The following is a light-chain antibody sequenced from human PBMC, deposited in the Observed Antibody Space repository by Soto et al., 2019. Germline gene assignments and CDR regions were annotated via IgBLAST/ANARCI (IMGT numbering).Light chain of an antibody. CDR1: QTFSGW. Sequence: DIQMTQSPSTLSSFVGDRVTITCRASQTFSGWLAWYQQNPGKAPKLLIYDGSSLESGFTSRFSGSGSGTEFTLTISSLQPDDFGPYYCQQAVTFGPGTKVDLK. V-gene: IGKV1-5*01. CDR3: QQAVT. J-gene: IGKJ3*01. CDR2: DGS.